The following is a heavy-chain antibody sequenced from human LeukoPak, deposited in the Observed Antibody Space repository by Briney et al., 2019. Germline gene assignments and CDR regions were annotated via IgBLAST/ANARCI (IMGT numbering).Heavy chain of an antibody. J-gene: IGHJ6*02. V-gene: IGHV3-7*01. D-gene: IGHD1-14*01. CDR3: ARRKGVNYYGMDV. CDR1: GFTFSSYW. Sequence: GGSLRLSCAASGFTFSSYWMSWVRQAPGKGLEWVANIKQDGSEKYYVDSVKGRFTISRDNAKNSLYLQMNSLRAEDTAVCYCARRKGVNYYGMDVWGQGTTVTVSS. CDR2: IKQDGSEK.